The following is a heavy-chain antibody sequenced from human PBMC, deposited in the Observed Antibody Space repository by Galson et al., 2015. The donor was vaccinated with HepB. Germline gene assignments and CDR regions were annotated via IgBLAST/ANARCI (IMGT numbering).Heavy chain of an antibody. V-gene: IGHV1-18*01. Sequence: SVKVSCKASGYTFSSYGIAWVRQAPGQGLEWMGWISTSNANRNYPQKFQGRVTLTTDIMTSTAYMELRSLTSDDTAVYYCARGTTPYYDFWSGDYTSDGTFDYWGRGTLVTVSS. D-gene: IGHD3-3*01. J-gene: IGHJ4*02. CDR1: GYTFSSYG. CDR2: ISTSNANR. CDR3: ARGTTPYYDFWSGDYTSDGTFDY.